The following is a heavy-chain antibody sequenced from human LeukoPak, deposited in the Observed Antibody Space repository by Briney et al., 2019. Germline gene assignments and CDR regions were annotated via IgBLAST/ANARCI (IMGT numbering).Heavy chain of an antibody. V-gene: IGHV4-39*01. D-gene: IGHD6-19*01. CDR1: GGSISNSNYY. CDR2: IYYSGST. CDR3: ARLGIPVAVPY. J-gene: IGHJ4*02. Sequence: SETLSPTCTVSGGSISNSNYYWGWIRQPPGKGLEWIVSIYYSGSTYYNPSLKSRVTISVDTSKNQFSLKLSSVTAADTAVYYCARLGIPVAVPYWGQGTLVTVSS.